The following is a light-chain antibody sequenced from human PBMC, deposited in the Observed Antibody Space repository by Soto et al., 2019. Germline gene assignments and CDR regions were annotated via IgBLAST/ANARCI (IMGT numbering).Light chain of an antibody. CDR2: DAS. CDR3: QQRSDWPPIT. CDR1: QSVNKY. J-gene: IGKJ5*01. V-gene: IGKV3-11*01. Sequence: EIVLTQSPVTRSLSPGERATLSCRASQSVNKYLAWYRQKPGQPPRLLIYDASYRATGIPDRFSGSGSGSDFTLTISSLEPEDFAVYYCQQRSDWPPITFGQGTRLEIK.